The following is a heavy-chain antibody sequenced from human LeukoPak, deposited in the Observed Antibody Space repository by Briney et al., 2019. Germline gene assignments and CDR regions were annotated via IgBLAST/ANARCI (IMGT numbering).Heavy chain of an antibody. J-gene: IGHJ4*02. V-gene: IGHV3-30*02. D-gene: IGHD3-10*01. Sequence: GGSLRLSCAASGFTFSSYGMHWVRQAPGKGLEWVAFIRHDGSNKFHADSVKGRFTISRDNSKNTVYLQMNSLRAEDTAVYYCATSATLWFGEPEGYWGQGTLVTVSS. CDR1: GFTFSSYG. CDR2: IRHDGSNK. CDR3: ATSATLWFGEPEGY.